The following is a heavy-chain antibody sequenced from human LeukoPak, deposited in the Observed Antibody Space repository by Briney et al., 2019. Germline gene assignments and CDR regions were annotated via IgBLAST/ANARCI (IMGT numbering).Heavy chain of an antibody. J-gene: IGHJ4*02. CDR3: AKGSINQWLVAGYDY. V-gene: IGHV3-23*01. D-gene: IGHD6-19*01. CDR1: GFTFSSYA. Sequence: GGSLRLSCAASGFTFSSYAMSWVRQAPGKGLEGGSVISGRSGRTYYADSVKARFTIPRDYSKNTVYLQMNNLRAEGTAVYYCAKGSINQWLVAGYDYWGQGTLVTVSS. CDR2: ISGRSGRT.